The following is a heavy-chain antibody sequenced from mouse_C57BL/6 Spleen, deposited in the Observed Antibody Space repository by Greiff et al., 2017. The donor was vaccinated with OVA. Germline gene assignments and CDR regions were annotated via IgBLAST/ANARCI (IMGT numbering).Heavy chain of an antibody. Sequence: DVKLVESGGGLVKPGGSLKLSCAASGFTFSDYGMHWVRQAPEKGLEWVAYISSGSSTIYYADTVKGRFTISRDNATNTLFLQMTSLRSEDTAMYYCARESAMDYWGQGTSVTVSS. CDR2: ISSGSSTI. CDR1: GFTFSDYG. J-gene: IGHJ4*01. V-gene: IGHV5-17*01. CDR3: ARESAMDY.